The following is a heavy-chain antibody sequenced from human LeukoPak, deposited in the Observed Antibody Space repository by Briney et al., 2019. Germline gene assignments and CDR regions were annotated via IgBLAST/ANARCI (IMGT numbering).Heavy chain of an antibody. J-gene: IGHJ4*02. Sequence: PGGSLRLSCAASGFTFDDYAMHWVRQAPGKGLEWVSGISWNSGSIGYADSVKGRFTISRDNAKNSLYLQMNSLRAEDMALYYCAKSRDYDFWSGYLDYWGQGTLVTVSS. V-gene: IGHV3-9*03. CDR2: ISWNSGSI. CDR3: AKSRDYDFWSGYLDY. D-gene: IGHD3-3*01. CDR1: GFTFDDYA.